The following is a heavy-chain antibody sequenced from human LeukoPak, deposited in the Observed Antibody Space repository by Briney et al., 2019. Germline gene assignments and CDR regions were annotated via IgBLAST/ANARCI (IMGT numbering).Heavy chain of an antibody. V-gene: IGHV1-18*01. CDR2: INTDNGKT. D-gene: IGHD3-22*01. J-gene: IGHJ6*03. CDR3: ARGYDSTFYLRRNYYYYYMDV. CDR1: NYTFTTYG. Sequence: ASVKVSCKTSNYTFTTYGISWVRQAPGQGLEWMGWINTDNGKTKYAEKFQGRVTVTTDTTTSTAYMELRSLISDDTAVYYCARGYDSTFYLRRNYYYYYMDVWGKGTTVTVSS.